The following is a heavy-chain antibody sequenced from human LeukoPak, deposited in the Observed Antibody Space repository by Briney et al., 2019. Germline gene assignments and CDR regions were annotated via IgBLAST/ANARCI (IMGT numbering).Heavy chain of an antibody. V-gene: IGHV4-34*01. Sequence: SETLSLTCAVYGGSFSGYYWSWIRQPPGKGLEWIGEINHSGSTNYNPSLKSRVTISVDTSKNQFSLKLSSVTAADTAVYYCARGRRWLGELSNSPAAYFDYWGQGTLVTVSS. D-gene: IGHD3-10*01. CDR1: GGSFSGYY. J-gene: IGHJ4*02. CDR2: INHSGST. CDR3: ARGRRWLGELSNSPAAYFDY.